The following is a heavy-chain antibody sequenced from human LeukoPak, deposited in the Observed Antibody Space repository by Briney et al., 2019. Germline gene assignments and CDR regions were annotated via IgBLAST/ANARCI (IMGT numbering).Heavy chain of an antibody. Sequence: PSETLSLTCTVSVGSISSYYWSWIRQHPGKGLEWIGYIYYSGSAYYNPSLKSRVTISVDTSKNQFSLKLSSVTAADTAVYYCARDRYTVVSWYFDLWGRGTLVTVSS. V-gene: IGHV4-59*06. J-gene: IGHJ2*01. CDR1: VGSISSYY. CDR2: IYYSGSA. D-gene: IGHD4-23*01. CDR3: ARDRYTVVSWYFDL.